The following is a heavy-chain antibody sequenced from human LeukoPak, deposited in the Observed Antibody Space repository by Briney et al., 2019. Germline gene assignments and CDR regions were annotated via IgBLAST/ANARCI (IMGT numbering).Heavy chain of an antibody. J-gene: IGHJ4*02. V-gene: IGHV1-69*10. Sequence: ASVKVSCKASGGTFSSYAISWVRQAPGQGLEWMGGIIPILGIANYAQKFQGRVTITADRSTSTAYMELSSLRSEDTAVYYCARRVPYDSGNYYNPFGYWGQGTLVTVSS. CDR3: ARRVPYDSGNYYNPFGY. CDR2: IIPILGIA. CDR1: GGTFSSYA. D-gene: IGHD3-10*01.